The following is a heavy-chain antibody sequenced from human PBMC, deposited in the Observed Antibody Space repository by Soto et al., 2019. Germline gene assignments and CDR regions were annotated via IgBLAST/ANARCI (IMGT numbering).Heavy chain of an antibody. J-gene: IGHJ6*03. V-gene: IGHV4-4*02. CDR2: IYHRGRI. D-gene: IGHD2-2*01. Sequence: SETLSLTCPVSTDSVRNHDWWTLVRQPPGKGLEWIGEIYHRGRINYNPSLKSRVIISIDKSKSQLSLRLTSVTAADTAVYYCASSSRTDYFCMDVWAKGTTVTVSS. CDR1: TDSVRNHDW. CDR3: ASSSRTDYFCMDV.